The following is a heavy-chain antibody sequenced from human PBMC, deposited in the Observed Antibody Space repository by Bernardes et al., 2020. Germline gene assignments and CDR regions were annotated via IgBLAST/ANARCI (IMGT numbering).Heavy chain of an antibody. CDR2: INHSGST. V-gene: IGHV4-34*01. CDR1: GGSFSGYY. Sequence: SETLSLTCAVYGGSFSGYYWSWIRQPPGKGLEWIGEINHSGSTNYNPSLKSRVTISVDTSKNQFSLKLSSVTAADTAVYYCARGGRRLLRFLEWSLDWFDPWGQGTLVTVSS. CDR3: ARGGRRLLRFLEWSLDWFDP. J-gene: IGHJ5*02. D-gene: IGHD3-3*01.